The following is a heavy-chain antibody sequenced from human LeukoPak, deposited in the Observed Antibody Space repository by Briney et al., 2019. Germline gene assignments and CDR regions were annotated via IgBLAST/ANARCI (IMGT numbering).Heavy chain of an antibody. V-gene: IGHV4-34*01. CDR2: INHSGST. CDR3: ARGGGVAAAGPTPDY. J-gene: IGHJ4*02. D-gene: IGHD6-13*01. Sequence: SETLSLTCAVYGGSFSGYYWSWIRQPPGKGLEWIGEINHSGSTNYNPSLKSRVTISVDTSKNQFSLKLSSVTAADTAVYYCARGGGVAAAGPTPDYWGQGTLVTVSS. CDR1: GGSFSGYY.